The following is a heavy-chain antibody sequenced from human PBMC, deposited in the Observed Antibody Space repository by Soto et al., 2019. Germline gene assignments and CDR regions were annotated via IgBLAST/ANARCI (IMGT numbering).Heavy chain of an antibody. CDR2: INHSGST. J-gene: IGHJ4*02. CDR3: ARGRRGAPGGNYFDY. D-gene: IGHD1-26*01. Sequence: LXLTCAVYGGSFSVYYWSWIRQPPGKGLECIGEINHSGSTNYNPSLKSRVTISVDTSKNQFSLKLSSVTAADTAVYYCARGRRGAPGGNYFDYWGQGTLATVSS. V-gene: IGHV4-34*01. CDR1: GGSFSVYY.